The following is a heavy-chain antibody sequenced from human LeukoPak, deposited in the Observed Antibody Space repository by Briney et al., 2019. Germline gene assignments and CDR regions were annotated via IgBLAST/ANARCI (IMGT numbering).Heavy chain of an antibody. D-gene: IGHD2-8*02. CDR2: INTDGRRT. CDR1: GFTFSDYW. J-gene: IGHJ4*02. CDR3: ATYRQVLLPFES. V-gene: IGHV3-74*01. Sequence: GGSLRLSCAASGFTFSDYWMHWVRQAPGKGLVWVSGINTDGRRTIYADSVRGRFTISRDNSKSTLSLQMNSLRAEDTAIYYCATYRQVLLPFESWGQGTLVTVSS.